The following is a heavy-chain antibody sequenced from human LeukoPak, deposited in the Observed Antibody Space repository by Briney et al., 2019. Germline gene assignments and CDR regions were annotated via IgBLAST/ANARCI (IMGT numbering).Heavy chain of an antibody. CDR2: IYGGGST. CDR1: GFTVSSNY. Sequence: PGGSLRLSCAASGFTVSSNYMSWVRQAPGKGLEWVSVIYGGGSTYYADSVKGRFTISRDNSKNTLYLQMNGLRAEDTAVYYCATGDDTSGPDLYYFDFWGQGTLVTVSS. V-gene: IGHV3-66*01. CDR3: ATGDDTSGPDLYYFDF. J-gene: IGHJ4*02. D-gene: IGHD3-22*01.